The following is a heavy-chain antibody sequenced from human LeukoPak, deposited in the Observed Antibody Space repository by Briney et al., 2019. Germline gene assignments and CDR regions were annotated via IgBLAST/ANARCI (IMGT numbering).Heavy chain of an antibody. V-gene: IGHV4-34*01. CDR3: ARVKSLVATREKSYFDY. D-gene: IGHD5-24*01. Sequence: SETLSLTCTVSGGSISSYYWSWIRQPPGKGLEWIGEINYSGSTNYNPSLEGRVTISIDTSKNQFSLKLSSVTAADTAVFYCARVKSLVATREKSYFDYWGQGTLVTVSS. J-gene: IGHJ4*02. CDR2: INYSGST. CDR1: GGSISSYY.